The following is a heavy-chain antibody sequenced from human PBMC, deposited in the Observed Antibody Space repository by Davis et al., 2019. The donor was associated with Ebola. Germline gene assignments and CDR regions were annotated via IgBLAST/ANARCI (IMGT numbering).Heavy chain of an antibody. Sequence: GESLKISCAASGFTFSSYAMSWVRQAPGKGLEWVSAISDSGGSTYYADSVKGRFTISRDNSKNTLYLQMNSLRAEDTAVYYCARETGDGGGMDVWGKGTTVTVSS. D-gene: IGHD7-27*01. CDR1: GFTFSSYA. V-gene: IGHV3-23*01. J-gene: IGHJ6*04. CDR2: ISDSGGST. CDR3: ARETGDGGGMDV.